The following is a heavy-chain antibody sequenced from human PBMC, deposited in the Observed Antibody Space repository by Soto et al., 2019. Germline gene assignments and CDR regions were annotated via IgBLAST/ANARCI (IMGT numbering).Heavy chain of an antibody. CDR1: GYTLTELS. V-gene: IGHV1-24*01. D-gene: IGHD3-10*01. Sequence: GASVKVSCKVSGYTLTELSMHWGRQAPGKGLEWMGGFDPEDGETIYAQKFQGRGTMTEDTSTDTAYMELSSLRSEGTAVYYCATVRREVRGVIINWFDPWGQGTLVTVSS. CDR3: ATVRREVRGVIINWFDP. J-gene: IGHJ5*02. CDR2: FDPEDGET.